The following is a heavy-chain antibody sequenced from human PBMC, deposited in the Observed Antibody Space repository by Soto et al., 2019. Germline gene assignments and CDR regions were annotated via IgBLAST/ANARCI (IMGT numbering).Heavy chain of an antibody. V-gene: IGHV3-30*18. CDR1: GFTFTTYG. CDR2: ISYDGSKT. Sequence: GGSLRLSCAASGFTFTTYGMHWVRQAPGKGLEWVAVISYDGSKTYYGGSVKGRFTISRDNFKNTLYPQMNSLRTEDTAVYYCAKKEGSGWYHYYHGMDVWGQGTTVTVSS. CDR3: AKKEGSGWYHYYHGMDV. D-gene: IGHD6-19*01. J-gene: IGHJ6*02.